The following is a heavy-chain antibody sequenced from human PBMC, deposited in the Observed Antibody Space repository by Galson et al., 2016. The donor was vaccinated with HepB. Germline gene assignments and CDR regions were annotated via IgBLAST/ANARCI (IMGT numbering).Heavy chain of an antibody. V-gene: IGHV3-11*06. D-gene: IGHD6-13*01. CDR2: ISSSSSYT. Sequence: SLRLSCAASGFTFSNYYMNWIRKAPGKGLEWVSYISSSSSYTNYADSVKGRFTISRDNAKNSLYLQLNSLRDDDTAVYYCARGPGFNSWRMDYWGQGTLVTVSS. J-gene: IGHJ4*02. CDR3: ARGPGFNSWRMDY. CDR1: GFTFSNYY.